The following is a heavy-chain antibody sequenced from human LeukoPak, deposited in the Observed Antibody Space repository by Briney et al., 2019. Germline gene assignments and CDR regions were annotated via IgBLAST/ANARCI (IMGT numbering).Heavy chain of an antibody. D-gene: IGHD3-10*01. CDR3: ARAGFGELSAFDI. V-gene: IGHV4-59*01. CDR1: GGSISGYS. Sequence: SETLSLTCTVSGGSISGYSWSWIRQPPGGGLEWIGYIYYSGDTAYNPSLKSRVTMSVDTSKNQLSLKLSSVTTADTAVYYCARAGFGELSAFDIWGQGTMVTVSS. J-gene: IGHJ3*02. CDR2: IYYSGDT.